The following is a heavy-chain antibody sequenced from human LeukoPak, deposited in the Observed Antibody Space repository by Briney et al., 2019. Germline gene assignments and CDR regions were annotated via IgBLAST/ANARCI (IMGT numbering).Heavy chain of an antibody. CDR3: ATPLDYYDTSDSHQGGD. CDR1: GFTFSSYA. Sequence: GGSLRLSCAASGFTFSSYAMHWVRQAPGKGLEWVAVISYDGSNKYYADSVKGRFTISRDNAKNTLYLQANSLRAEDTAVYYCATPLDYYDTSDSHQGGDWGQGTLVTVSS. J-gene: IGHJ4*02. V-gene: IGHV3-30*04. D-gene: IGHD3-22*01. CDR2: ISYDGSNK.